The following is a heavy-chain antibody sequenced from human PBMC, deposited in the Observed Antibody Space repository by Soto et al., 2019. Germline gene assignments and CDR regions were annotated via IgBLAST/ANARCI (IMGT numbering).Heavy chain of an antibody. CDR3: ARNAVPNSCYCRGGSCYVYYYGRDV. CDR1: GYSFTSYW. D-gene: IGHD2-15*01. V-gene: IGHV5-51*01. Sequence: GKSLKISCKGSGYSFTSYWSGWVRQMPGKGLEWMGIIYPGDSDTRYSPSFQGQVTISADKSISTAYLQWSSLKASGTAMYYCARNAVPNSCYCRGGSCYVYYYGRDVSGKWTTGTV. J-gene: IGHJ6*04. CDR2: IYPGDSDT.